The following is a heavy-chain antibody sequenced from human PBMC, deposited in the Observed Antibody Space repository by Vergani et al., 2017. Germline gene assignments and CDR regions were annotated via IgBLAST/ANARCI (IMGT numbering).Heavy chain of an antibody. V-gene: IGHV3-21*01. J-gene: IGHJ3*02. CDR2: IGSSGPYI. CDR1: GFTFSDFS. Sequence: EVQLVESGGGLVKPGGSLRLSCAASGFTFSDFSMSWVRQAPGKGLEWVAFIGSSGPYINYADSVKGRFIISRDNTKNSLYLQMNSLRAEDTAVYYCARAGPTGDAFDIWGQGTMVTVSS. CDR3: ARAGPTGDAFDI.